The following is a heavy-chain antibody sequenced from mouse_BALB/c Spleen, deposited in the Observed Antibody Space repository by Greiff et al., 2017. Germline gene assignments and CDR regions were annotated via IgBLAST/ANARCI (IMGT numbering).Heavy chain of an antibody. J-gene: IGHJ3*01. Sequence: QVQLQQPGAELVKPGASVKLSCKASGYTFTSYWMHWVKQRPGQGLEWIGEINPSNGRTNYNEKFKSKATLTVDKSSSTAYMQLSSLTSEDSAVYYCARSYDYDGRLAYWGQGTLVTVSA. CDR2: INPSNGRT. CDR3: ARSYDYDGRLAY. V-gene: IGHV1S81*02. CDR1: GYTFTSYW. D-gene: IGHD2-4*01.